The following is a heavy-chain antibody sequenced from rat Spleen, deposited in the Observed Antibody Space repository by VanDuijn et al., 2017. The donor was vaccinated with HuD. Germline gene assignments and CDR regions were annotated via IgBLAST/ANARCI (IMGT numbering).Heavy chain of an antibody. CDR3: AKEITAVGNFDY. CDR1: GFTFNNYW. V-gene: IGHV5-31*01. Sequence: EVQLVESGGGLVQPGRSLKLSCAASGFTFNNYWMTWIRQAPGKGLEWVASITNTGGSTYYRDSVKGRFTVSRDNAKSTLYLQLDSLRSEYTATYYGAKEITAVGNFDYWGQGVMVTVSS. J-gene: IGHJ2*01. CDR2: ITNTGGST. D-gene: IGHD1-1*01.